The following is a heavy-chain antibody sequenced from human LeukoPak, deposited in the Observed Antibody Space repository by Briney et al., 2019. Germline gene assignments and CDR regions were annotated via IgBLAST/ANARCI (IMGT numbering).Heavy chain of an antibody. Sequence: PSETLSLTCAVYGGSFSGYYWSWIRQPPGKGLEWIEEINHSGSTNYNPSLKSRVTISVDTSKNQFSLKLSSVTAADTAVYYCARGSRGIAAAGSRQSDYWGQGTLVTVSS. CDR1: GGSFSGYY. J-gene: IGHJ4*02. V-gene: IGHV4-34*01. D-gene: IGHD6-13*01. CDR2: INHSGST. CDR3: ARGSRGIAAAGSRQSDY.